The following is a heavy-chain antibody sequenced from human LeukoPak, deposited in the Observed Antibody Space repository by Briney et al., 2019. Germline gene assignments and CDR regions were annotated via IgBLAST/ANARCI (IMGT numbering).Heavy chain of an antibody. CDR3: ARTYLGYCSSTSCYRFWFDP. CDR2: ISSSGSTI. J-gene: IGHJ5*02. Sequence: GGSLRLSCAASGFTFSDYYMSWIRQAPGKGLEWVSYISSSGSTIYYADSVKGRFTISRDNAKNSLYLQMNSLRAEDTAVYYCARTYLGYCSSTSCYRFWFDPWGQGTLVTVSS. D-gene: IGHD2-2*01. CDR1: GFTFSDYY. V-gene: IGHV3-11*04.